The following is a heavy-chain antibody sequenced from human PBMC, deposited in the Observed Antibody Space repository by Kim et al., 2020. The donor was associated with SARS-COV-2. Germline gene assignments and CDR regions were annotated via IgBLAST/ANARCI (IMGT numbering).Heavy chain of an antibody. D-gene: IGHD3-3*01. CDR2: IYYTGST. CDR1: GGSISSYY. CDR3: ARDGSFTIFGVVTGHYGMDV. J-gene: IGHJ6*02. Sequence: SETLSLTCTVSGGSISSYYWSWIRQPPGKGLEWIGYIYYTGSTNYNPSLKSRVTISVDTSKNQFSLKLISVTAADTAVYYCARDGSFTIFGVVTGHYGMDVWGQGTTVTVSS. V-gene: IGHV4-59*01.